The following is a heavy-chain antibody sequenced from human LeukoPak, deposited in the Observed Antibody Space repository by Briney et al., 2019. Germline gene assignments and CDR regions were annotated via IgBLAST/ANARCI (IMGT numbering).Heavy chain of an antibody. D-gene: IGHD1-1*01. J-gene: IGHJ3*02. Sequence: PGGSLRLSRAASGFTFSSYWMSWVRQAPGKGLEWVANIKQDGSEKYYVDSVKGRFTISRDNAKNSLYLQMNSLRAEDTAVYYCAKPVSRYNWNDNDAFDIWGQGTMVTVSS. CDR2: IKQDGSEK. CDR1: GFTFSSYW. CDR3: AKPVSRYNWNDNDAFDI. V-gene: IGHV3-7*01.